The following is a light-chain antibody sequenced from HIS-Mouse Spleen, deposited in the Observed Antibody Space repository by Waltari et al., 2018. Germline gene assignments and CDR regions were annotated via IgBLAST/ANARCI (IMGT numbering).Light chain of an antibody. CDR3: AAWDDSLNGNYV. CDR2: SNN. CDR1: SSNIGSNT. Sequence: QSVLTQPPSASGTPGHGVTISCSGSSSNIGSNTVNWYQQLPGPASKLLIHSNNQRPSGVPDRFSGSKSGTSASLAISGLQSEDEADYYCAAWDDSLNGNYVFGTGTKVTVL. V-gene: IGLV1-44*01. J-gene: IGLJ1*01.